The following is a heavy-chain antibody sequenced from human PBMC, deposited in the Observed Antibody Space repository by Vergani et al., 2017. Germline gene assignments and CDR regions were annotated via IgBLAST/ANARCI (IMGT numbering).Heavy chain of an antibody. J-gene: IGHJ3*02. CDR1: GFTFSSYD. CDR2: IGTAGDT. Sequence: EVQLVESGGGLVQPGGSLRLSCAASGFTFSSYDMHWVRQATGKGLEWVSAIGTAGDTYYPGSVKGRFTISRENAKNSLYLQMNSLRAGDTAVYYCARGGLDDDAFDIWGQGTMVTVSS. D-gene: IGHD2-2*03. CDR3: ARGGLDDDAFDI. V-gene: IGHV3-13*01.